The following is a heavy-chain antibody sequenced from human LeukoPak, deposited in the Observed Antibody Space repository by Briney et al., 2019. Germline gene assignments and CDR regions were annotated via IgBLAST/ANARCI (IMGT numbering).Heavy chain of an antibody. V-gene: IGHV1-69*13. Sequence: SVTVSCTAYGGTFSRFTISGVRQAPGQGVEGMGGITPIFGTANFAQKFQGRVSITADGSTSTAFMELRSLRSEDTAVYYCAREWGLDSSGYYYAYWGQGTLVTVSS. CDR2: ITPIFGTA. CDR1: GGTFSRFT. J-gene: IGHJ4*02. D-gene: IGHD3-22*01. CDR3: AREWGLDSSGYYYAY.